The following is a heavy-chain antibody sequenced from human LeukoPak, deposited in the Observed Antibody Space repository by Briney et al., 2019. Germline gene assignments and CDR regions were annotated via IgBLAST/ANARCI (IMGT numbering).Heavy chain of an antibody. CDR3: ARVLTMVRGAFNWFDP. V-gene: IGHV1-18*01. CDR1: CYTFTSDG. J-gene: IGHJ5*02. Sequence: GAPVKVPFKGFCYTFTSDGISWGRQGPGQGGEWMGWVSAYNGNTNYAQKLQGRVTMTTDTSTSTAYMELRSLRSDDTAVYYCARVLTMVRGAFNWFDPWGQGTLVTVSS. D-gene: IGHD3-10*01. CDR2: VSAYNGNT.